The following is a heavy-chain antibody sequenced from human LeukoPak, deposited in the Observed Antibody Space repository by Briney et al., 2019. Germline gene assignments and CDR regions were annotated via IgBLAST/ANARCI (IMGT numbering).Heavy chain of an antibody. CDR2: FDPEDGET. J-gene: IGHJ4*02. V-gene: IGHV1-24*01. D-gene: IGHD1-26*01. CDR3: ATDGIPGATTTLDY. CDR1: GITLDDLS. Sequence: ASVRVSCKVSGITLDDLSIQWVRQAPGKGLEWMGGFDPEDGETIYAPKFQARVTMTQDTYEDTAYMELSSLRSEDTAVYYCATDGIPGATTTLDYWGQGTLVTVSS.